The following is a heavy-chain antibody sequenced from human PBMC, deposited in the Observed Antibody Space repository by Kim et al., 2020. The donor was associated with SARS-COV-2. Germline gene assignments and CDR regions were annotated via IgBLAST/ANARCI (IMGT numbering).Heavy chain of an antibody. J-gene: IGHJ4*02. CDR3: ARRTYYDFWSGRVLDDY. CDR2: IYYSGST. V-gene: IGHV4-39*01. D-gene: IGHD3-3*01. Sequence: SETLSLTCTVSGGSISSSSYYWGWIRQPPGKGLEWIGSIYYSGSTYYNPSLKSRVTISVDTSKNQFSLKLSSVTAADTAVYYCARRTYYDFWSGRVLDDYWGQGTLVTVSS. CDR1: GGSISSSSYY.